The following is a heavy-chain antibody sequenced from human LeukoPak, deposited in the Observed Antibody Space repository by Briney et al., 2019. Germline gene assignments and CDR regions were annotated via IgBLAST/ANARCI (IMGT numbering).Heavy chain of an antibody. CDR1: GFTVSSSY. CDR2: LYPGGST. CDR3: ARDSRLRQGRAFDI. D-gene: IGHD3-16*01. J-gene: IGHJ3*02. Sequence: GGSLRLSCAASGFTVSSSYMSWVRQAPGKGLELVSVLYPGGSTYIADSVKGRFSISRDNSNNTLNLQMNSLRAEDTALYHCARDSRLRQGRAFDIWGQGTMVTVSS. V-gene: IGHV3-66*01.